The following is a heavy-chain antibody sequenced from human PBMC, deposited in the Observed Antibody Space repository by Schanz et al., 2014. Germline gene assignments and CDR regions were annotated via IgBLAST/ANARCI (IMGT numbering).Heavy chain of an antibody. CDR1: GGPFSGYF. V-gene: IGHV4-34*01. D-gene: IGHD2-2*01. CDR3: ARGEWSTSQFDY. J-gene: IGHJ4*01. Sequence: QVQLQQWGAGLLKPSETLSLTCAVYGGPFSGYFWSWIRQSPGKGLQWIGEINHSGSTNYKASLMSRVTISMDTSKNQFSLKLSSVTAADTAVYYCARGEWSTSQFDYWGHGTLVTVSS. CDR2: INHSGST.